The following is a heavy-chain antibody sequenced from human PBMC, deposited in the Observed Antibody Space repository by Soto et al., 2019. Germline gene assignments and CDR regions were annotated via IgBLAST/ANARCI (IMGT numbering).Heavy chain of an antibody. CDR2: IIPIFTTT. D-gene: IGHD6-6*01. V-gene: IGHV1-69*18. J-gene: IGHJ4*02. CDR3: ARPSGLLGQFSALVDY. CDR1: GGSFSNSA. Sequence: QVQLVQSGSEVRRPGSSVKVSCKASGGSFSNSAIAWVRQDPGQGLEWLGMIIPIFTTTNYAQKFKDRLTITADGSTSTAYMEFSGLKSEDTAVYFCARPSGLLGQFSALVDYLGQGTLVTVSS.